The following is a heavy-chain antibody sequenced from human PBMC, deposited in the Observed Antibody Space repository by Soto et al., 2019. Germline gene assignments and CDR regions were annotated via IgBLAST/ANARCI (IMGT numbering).Heavy chain of an antibody. V-gene: IGHV2-70*04. J-gene: IGHJ4*02. CDR2: IDWDDDK. CDR1: GFSRSTSGMR. Sequence: CGPTLVNPRQTLTLTCTFSGFSRSTSGMRVSWIRQPPGKALEWLARIDWDDDKFYSTSLKTRLTISKDTSKNQVVLTMTNMDPVDTATYYCARMGYDSSGYNWGQGTLVTVSS. D-gene: IGHD3-22*01. CDR3: ARMGYDSSGYN.